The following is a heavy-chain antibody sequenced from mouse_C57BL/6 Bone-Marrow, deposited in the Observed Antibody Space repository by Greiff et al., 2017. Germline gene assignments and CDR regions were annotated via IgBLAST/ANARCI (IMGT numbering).Heavy chain of an antibody. D-gene: IGHD1-1*01. Sequence: VQLQQSGAELVKPGASVKLSCTASGFNIKDYYIHWVKQRPEQGLEWIGRIDPEDGETKYAPKFQDKATITADTSSNPAHLQLSSLTSEDTAVYYCTRSLIYYGTNYWGQGTTLTVSS. CDR3: TRSLIYYGTNY. CDR2: IDPEDGET. V-gene: IGHV14-2*01. J-gene: IGHJ2*01. CDR1: GFNIKDYY.